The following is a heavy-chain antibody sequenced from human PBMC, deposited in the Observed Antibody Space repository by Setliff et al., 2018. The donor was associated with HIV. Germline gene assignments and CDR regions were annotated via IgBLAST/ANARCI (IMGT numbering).Heavy chain of an antibody. CDR3: ARQASWGYYFDY. CDR2: LYPGDSDT. Sequence: AGESLKISCRYYGYSFTSHWIGWVRQMPGKGLQWMGILYPGDSDTKYSPSFQGQVTISADRSISTVYLQWNSLKASDTAMYYCARQASWGYYFDYWGQGTLVTVSS. D-gene: IGHD3-16*01. CDR1: GYSFTSHW. J-gene: IGHJ4*02. V-gene: IGHV5-51*01.